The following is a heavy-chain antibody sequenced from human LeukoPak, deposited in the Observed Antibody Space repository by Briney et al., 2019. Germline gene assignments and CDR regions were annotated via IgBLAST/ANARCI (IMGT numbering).Heavy chain of an antibody. CDR2: ISVDPEAP. CDR1: GFSVSNYG. CDR3: AHGYLSGWYPY. V-gene: IGHV3-23*01. D-gene: IGHD6-19*01. J-gene: IGHJ4*02. Sequence: PGGSLRLSCAVYGFSVSNYGMRWVRQAAGKGGEWLFSISVDPEAPFFAHSVTVPFFISRANSKNTLYLLMHSPRAEATAVYRCAHGYLSGWYPYWGQGSLVSVSS.